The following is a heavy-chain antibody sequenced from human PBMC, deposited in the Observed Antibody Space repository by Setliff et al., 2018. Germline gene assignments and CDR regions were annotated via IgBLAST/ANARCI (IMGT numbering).Heavy chain of an antibody. CDR1: GHTFITFG. CDR3: AYESSGYYPGY. D-gene: IGHD3-22*01. CDR2: ISAYSDDT. Sequence: ASVKVSCKASGHTFITFGISWVRQAPGPGREWMGWISAYSDDTKYAEKFQGRVTMTMDTSTGTAYMELRSLRSDDTAVYICAYESSGYYPGYWGQGTLVTSPQ. V-gene: IGHV1-18*01. J-gene: IGHJ4*02.